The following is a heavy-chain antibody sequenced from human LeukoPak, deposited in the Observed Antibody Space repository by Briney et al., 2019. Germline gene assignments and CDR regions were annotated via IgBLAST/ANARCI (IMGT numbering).Heavy chain of an antibody. CDR2: ISSSSSTI. CDR3: ARDTRWSKRYAFDI. D-gene: IGHD4-23*01. V-gene: IGHV3-48*01. CDR1: GLTFSSYS. Sequence: GGSLRLSCAASGLTFSSYSMNWVRQAPGKGLEWVSYISSSSSTIYYADSVKGRFTISRDNAKNSLYLQMNSLRAEDTAVYYCARDTRWSKRYAFDIWGQGTMVTVSS. J-gene: IGHJ3*02.